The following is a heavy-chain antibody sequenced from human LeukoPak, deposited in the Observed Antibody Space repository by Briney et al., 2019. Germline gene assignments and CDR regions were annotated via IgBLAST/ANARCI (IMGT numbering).Heavy chain of an antibody. CDR2: ISGSGAYT. J-gene: IGHJ1*01. D-gene: IGHD3-10*01. CDR1: GFTFSSYA. CDR3: AKYFASGSYYKLPH. V-gene: IGHV3-23*01. Sequence: GGSLRVSCAASGFTFSSYAMSWVRQALGKGLEWVSTISGSGAYTYYADSVKGRFTISRDNSKNTLYLQMNSLRAEDTAVYYCAKYFASGSYYKLPHWGQGTLVTVSS.